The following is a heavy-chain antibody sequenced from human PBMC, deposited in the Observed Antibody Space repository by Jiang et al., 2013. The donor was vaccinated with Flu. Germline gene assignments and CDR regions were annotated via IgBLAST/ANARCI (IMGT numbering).Heavy chain of an antibody. CDR3: ARPLSEYSSSSGYLYYYYYGMDV. V-gene: IGHV7-4-1*02. Sequence: QSGSELKKPGASVKVSCKASGYTFTSYAMNWVRQAPGQGLEWMGWINTNTGNPTYAQGFTGRFVFSLDTSVSTAYLQISSLKAEDTAVYYCARPLSEYSSSSGYLYYYYYGMDVWGQGTTVTVSS. CDR1: GYTFTSYA. D-gene: IGHD6-6*01. CDR2: INTNTGNP. J-gene: IGHJ6*02.